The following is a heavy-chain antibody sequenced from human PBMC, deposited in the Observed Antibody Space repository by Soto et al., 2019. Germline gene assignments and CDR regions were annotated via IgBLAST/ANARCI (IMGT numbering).Heavy chain of an antibody. CDR1: GGSFSGYY. D-gene: IGHD3-22*01. CDR2: INHSGST. Sequence: PSETLSLTCAVYGGSFSGYYWSWIRQPPGKGLEWIGEINHSGSTNYNPSLKSRVTISVDTSKNQFSLKLSSVTAADTAVYYCARAAESQGYYYDSSGYYPGYFDYWGQGTLVT. V-gene: IGHV4-34*01. CDR3: ARAAESQGYYYDSSGYYPGYFDY. J-gene: IGHJ4*02.